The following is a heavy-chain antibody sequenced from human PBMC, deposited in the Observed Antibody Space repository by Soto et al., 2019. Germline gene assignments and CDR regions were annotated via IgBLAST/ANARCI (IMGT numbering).Heavy chain of an antibody. CDR2: IYPLNSDT. Sequence: GESLKISCKTSGYSFTTSWIGWVRQMPGKGLEWMGIIYPLNSDTRYSPSFQDQVTLSADTSISTAYLQWGSLKASDTAMYYCARRDISGFPDYWGQGTLVTVSS. V-gene: IGHV5-51*01. J-gene: IGHJ4*02. CDR3: ARRDISGFPDY. D-gene: IGHD3-22*01. CDR1: GYSFTTSW.